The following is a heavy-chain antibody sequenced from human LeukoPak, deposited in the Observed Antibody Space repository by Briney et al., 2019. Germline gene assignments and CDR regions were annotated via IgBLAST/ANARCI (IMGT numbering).Heavy chain of an antibody. V-gene: IGHV1-8*03. Sequence: ASVKVSCKASEYTFTNYDINWVRQATGQGFEWMGWMNPNNGNTGYAQKFQGRVTLTRDTSISTAYMELSGLRSEDTAVYYCARRARDCSSTSCFNYYFYTDVWGKGTTVTVSS. D-gene: IGHD2-2*01. CDR3: ARRARDCSSTSCFNYYFYTDV. CDR2: MNPNNGNT. CDR1: EYTFTNYD. J-gene: IGHJ6*03.